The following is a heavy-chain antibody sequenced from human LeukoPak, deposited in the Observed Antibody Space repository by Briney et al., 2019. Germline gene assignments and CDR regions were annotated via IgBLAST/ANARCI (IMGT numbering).Heavy chain of an antibody. J-gene: IGHJ4*02. V-gene: IGHV1-69*06. D-gene: IGHD4-17*01. CDR3: ARGSPYYGDFDF. Sequence: ASVKVSWKTSGGTFNTHVINWVRQAPGQGLEWMGGIFPLFTTPNYAQSFQGRVTITADKFTNTSYMELSSLRSEDTAVYYCARGSPYYGDFDFWGQGSLVTVSS. CDR2: IFPLFTTP. CDR1: GGTFNTHV.